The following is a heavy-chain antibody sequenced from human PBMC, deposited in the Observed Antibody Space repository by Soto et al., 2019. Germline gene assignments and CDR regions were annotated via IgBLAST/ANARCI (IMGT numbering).Heavy chain of an antibody. CDR3: ASKVLGGASIAARPVYYYGMDG. Sequence: GASVKVSCKASGGTFSSYAISWVRQAPGQGLEWMGGIIPIFGTANYAQKFQGRVTITADESTSTAYMELSSLRSEDTAVYYCASKVLGGASIAARPVYYYGMDGWGQGTTVTVSS. CDR2: IIPIFGTA. CDR1: GGTFSSYA. J-gene: IGHJ6*02. V-gene: IGHV1-69*13. D-gene: IGHD6-6*01.